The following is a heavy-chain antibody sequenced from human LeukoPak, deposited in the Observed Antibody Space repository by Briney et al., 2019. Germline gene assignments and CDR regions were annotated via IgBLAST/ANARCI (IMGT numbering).Heavy chain of an antibody. CDR3: ARVQGLDFRWYFDL. J-gene: IGHJ2*01. Sequence: GGSLRLSCAASGFTFSSYDMHWVRQATGKGLEWVSAIRTAGDTYYPGSVKGRFTISRENAKISLYLQMNSLRAGDTAVYYCARVQGLDFRWYFDLWGRGTLVTVSS. CDR1: GFTFSSYD. CDR2: IRTAGDT. V-gene: IGHV3-13*01.